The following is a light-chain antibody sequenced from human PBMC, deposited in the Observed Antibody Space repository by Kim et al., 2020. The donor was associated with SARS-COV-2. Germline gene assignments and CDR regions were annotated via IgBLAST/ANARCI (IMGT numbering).Light chain of an antibody. CDR2: GNS. CDR3: QSYDSSLSGYV. CDR1: SSNIGAGYD. V-gene: IGLV1-40*01. J-gene: IGLJ1*01. Sequence: SVLTQPPSVSGAPGQRVTISCTGSSSNIGAGYDVHWYQHLPGTAPKLLIYGNSNRPSGVPDRFSGSKSGTSASLAITGLQAEDEADYYCQSYDSSLSGYVFGTGTKVTVL.